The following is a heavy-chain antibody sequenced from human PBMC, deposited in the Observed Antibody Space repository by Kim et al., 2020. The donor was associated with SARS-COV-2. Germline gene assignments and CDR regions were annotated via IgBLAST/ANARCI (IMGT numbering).Heavy chain of an antibody. Sequence: GGSLRLSCAASGFTFSSYWMSWVRQAPGKGLEWVANIKQDGSEKYYVDSVKGRFTISRDNAKNSLYLQMNSLRAEDTAVYYCARERITIFGVVNYYYGMDVWGQGTTVTVSS. CDR2: IKQDGSEK. CDR1: GFTFSSYW. D-gene: IGHD3-3*01. V-gene: IGHV3-7*03. J-gene: IGHJ6*02. CDR3: ARERITIFGVVNYYYGMDV.